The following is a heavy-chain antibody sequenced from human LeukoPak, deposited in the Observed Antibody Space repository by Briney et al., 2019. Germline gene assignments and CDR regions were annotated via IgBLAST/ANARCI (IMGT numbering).Heavy chain of an antibody. D-gene: IGHD3-22*01. V-gene: IGHV1-8*01. CDR1: GYTFSSYD. CDR2: MNPNSGNT. CDR3: TRGGTIYDTILEDPFDI. Sequence: ASVKVSCKASGYTFSSYDINWVRQAPGQGLEWMGWMNPNSGNTGYAQELQGRVAMTRDTSISTAYMELSNLISDDTAVYYCTRGGTIYDTILEDPFDIWGQGTMVTVSS. J-gene: IGHJ3*02.